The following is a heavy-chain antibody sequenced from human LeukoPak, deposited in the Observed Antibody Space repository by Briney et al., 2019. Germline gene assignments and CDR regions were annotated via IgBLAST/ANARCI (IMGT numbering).Heavy chain of an antibody. CDR3: ARGPRTYRSGSYYIGSWIDYYFDY. J-gene: IGHJ4*02. Sequence: SETLSLTCVVSGGSLSRYYWSWIRQPPGKGLEWIGEINHTGSTNYNPSLKSRVTISVDTSKNQFSLKLSSVTAADTAVYYCARGPRTYRSGSYYIGSWIDYYFDYWGQGTLVTVSS. D-gene: IGHD3-10*01. CDR1: GGSLSRYY. V-gene: IGHV4-34*01. CDR2: INHTGST.